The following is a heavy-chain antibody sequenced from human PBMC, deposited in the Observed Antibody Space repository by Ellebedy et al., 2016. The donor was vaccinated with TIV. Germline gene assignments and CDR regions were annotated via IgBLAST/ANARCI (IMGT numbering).Heavy chain of an antibody. Sequence: GGSLRLXXAASGFTFNTYSMNWVRQAPGKGLEWVAFIRSSINSISYADSVKGRFTISRDDAENSLYLQMNSLRDEDTAVYYCARGGAGFDSMNRELSFDSWGQGTLVTVSS. CDR2: IRSSINSI. CDR3: ARGGAGFDSMNRELSFDS. J-gene: IGHJ4*02. D-gene: IGHD1-26*01. CDR1: GFTFNTYS. V-gene: IGHV3-48*02.